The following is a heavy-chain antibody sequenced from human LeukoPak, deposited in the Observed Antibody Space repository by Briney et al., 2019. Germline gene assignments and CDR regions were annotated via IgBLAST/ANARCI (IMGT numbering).Heavy chain of an antibody. CDR2: ISGSGGST. J-gene: IGHJ4*02. CDR1: GFTFSTYG. V-gene: IGHV3-23*01. Sequence: GGTRRLSCAASGFTFSTYGMSWVRQAPGKGLEWVSTISGSGGSTYYADSVKGRFTISRDNSKNTLFLQMNSLRAEDTAVYYCAKSSLVTPYDYWGQGTLVSVSS. D-gene: IGHD2-15*01. CDR3: AKSSLVTPYDY.